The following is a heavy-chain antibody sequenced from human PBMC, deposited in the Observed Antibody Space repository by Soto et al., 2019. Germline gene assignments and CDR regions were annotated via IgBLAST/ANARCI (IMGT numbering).Heavy chain of an antibody. J-gene: IGHJ6*02. CDR1: GGSFSGYY. D-gene: IGHD6-25*01. CDR3: ARAAIYYYYYGMDV. V-gene: IGHV4-34*01. CDR2: INHSGST. Sequence: PSETLSLTCAVYGGSFSGYYWSWIRQPPGKGLEWIGEINHSGSTNYNPSLKSRVTISVDTSKNQFSLKLSSVTAADTAVYYCARAAIYYYYYGMDVWRQGTTVTVSS.